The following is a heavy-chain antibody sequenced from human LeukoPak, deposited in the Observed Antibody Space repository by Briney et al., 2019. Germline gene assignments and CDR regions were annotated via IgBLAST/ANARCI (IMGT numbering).Heavy chain of an antibody. CDR2: IFYSGSA. D-gene: IGHD3-10*01. J-gene: IGHJ4*02. Sequence: PSETLSLTCTVSSPSISSGDYYWNWIRQHPEKSLEWIGYIFYSGSAYYNPSLKSRVTISVDTSKNQFSLKLSSVTAADTAVYYCARGSTLIRGFDYWGQGTLVTVSS. CDR1: SPSISSGDYY. CDR3: ARGSTLIRGFDY. V-gene: IGHV4-31*03.